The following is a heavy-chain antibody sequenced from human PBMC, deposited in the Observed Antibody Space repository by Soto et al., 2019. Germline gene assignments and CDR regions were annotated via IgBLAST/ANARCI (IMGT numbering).Heavy chain of an antibody. J-gene: IGHJ4*02. Sequence: GASVKVSCKVSGYTLTELSMHWVRQAPGKGLGWMGGFDPEDGETIYAQKFQGRVTMTEDTSTDTAYMELSSLRSEDTAVYYCATRRGSGSYYRSDYWGQGTLVTVSS. V-gene: IGHV1-24*01. CDR1: GYTLTELS. D-gene: IGHD3-10*01. CDR3: ATRRGSGSYYRSDY. CDR2: FDPEDGET.